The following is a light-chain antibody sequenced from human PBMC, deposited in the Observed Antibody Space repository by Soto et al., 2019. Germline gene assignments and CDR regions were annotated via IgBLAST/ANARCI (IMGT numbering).Light chain of an antibody. CDR1: SSDIGSYDL. Sequence: YVLAHPAGVSRSPGQSITISCTGTSSDIGSYDLVSWYQQHPGTAPKLIIYEVTKRPSGVSTRFSGSKSGNTASLTISGLQAVDEADYYCCSFADFTYVFGTGTKVTVL. V-gene: IGLV2-23*02. CDR3: CSFADFTYV. J-gene: IGLJ1*01. CDR2: EVT.